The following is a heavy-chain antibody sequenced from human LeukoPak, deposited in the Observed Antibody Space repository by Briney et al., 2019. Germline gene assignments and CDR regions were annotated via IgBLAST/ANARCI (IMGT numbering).Heavy chain of an antibody. CDR3: ANRRRASRGYGMDV. Sequence: GASVNVSFKASGGTFSIYDISWVRQAPGQGLEWMGGIIPIFGTANYAQKFQGRATITADESTSTAYMELSSLRSEDTAVYYCANRRRASRGYGMDVWGQGITVTVSS. CDR2: IIPIFGTA. D-gene: IGHD1-1*01. V-gene: IGHV1-69*13. CDR1: GGTFSIYD. J-gene: IGHJ6*02.